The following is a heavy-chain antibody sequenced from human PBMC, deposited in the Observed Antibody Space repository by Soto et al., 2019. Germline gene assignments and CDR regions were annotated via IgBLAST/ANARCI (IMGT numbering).Heavy chain of an antibody. D-gene: IGHD2-2*01. V-gene: IGHV4-30-2*02. Sequence: PSETLSLTCAVSGGSISSGGYSWSWIRQPPGKGLEWIGYIYHSGSTYYNPSLKSRVTISLDTSKNQFSLTVRSVTAADTAVYYCARASLVAPRRVVPGGVFHFWGQGTLVTVSS. J-gene: IGHJ4*02. CDR2: IYHSGST. CDR1: GGSISSGGYS. CDR3: ARASLVAPRRVVPGGVFHF.